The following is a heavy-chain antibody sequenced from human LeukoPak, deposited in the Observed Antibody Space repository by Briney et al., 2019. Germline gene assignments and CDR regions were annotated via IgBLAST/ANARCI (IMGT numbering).Heavy chain of an antibody. D-gene: IGHD1-26*01. CDR1: GFTFDDYA. CDR2: ISWNSGSI. CDR3: AKGQWELPHDAFDI. J-gene: IGHJ3*02. Sequence: GGSLRLSCAASGFTFDDYAMHWVRQAPGKGLEWVSGISWNSGSIGYVDSVKGRFTISRDNAKNSLYLQMNSLRAEDTALYYCAKGQWELPHDAFDIWGQGTMVTVSS. V-gene: IGHV3-9*01.